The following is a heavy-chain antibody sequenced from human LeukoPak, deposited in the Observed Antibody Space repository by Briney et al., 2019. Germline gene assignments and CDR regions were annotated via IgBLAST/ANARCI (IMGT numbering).Heavy chain of an antibody. D-gene: IGHD5-18*01. Sequence: PSETLSLTCTGSGGSISRYYWSWLRQPPGKGLEWIGYIYYSGSTNYNPSLKSRVTISVDTSKNQFSLKLSSVTAADTAVYYCARAESGLQLWRPFDYWGQGTLVTVSS. V-gene: IGHV4-59*01. CDR2: IYYSGST. CDR1: GGSISRYY. CDR3: ARAESGLQLWRPFDY. J-gene: IGHJ4*02.